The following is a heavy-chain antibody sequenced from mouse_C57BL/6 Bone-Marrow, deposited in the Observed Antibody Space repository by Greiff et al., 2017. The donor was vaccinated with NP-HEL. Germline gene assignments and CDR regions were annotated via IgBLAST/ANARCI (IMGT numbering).Heavy chain of an antibody. CDR2: INPNNGGT. V-gene: IGHV1-26*01. CDR3: ARDYDYVGFAY. J-gene: IGHJ3*01. CDR1: GYTFTDYY. D-gene: IGHD2-4*01. Sequence: EVKLQQSGPELVKPGASVKISCKASGYTFTDYYMNWVKQSHGKSLEWIGDINPNNGGTSYNQKFKGKATLTVDKSSSTAYMELRSLTSEDSAVYYCARDYDYVGFAYWGQGTLVTVSA.